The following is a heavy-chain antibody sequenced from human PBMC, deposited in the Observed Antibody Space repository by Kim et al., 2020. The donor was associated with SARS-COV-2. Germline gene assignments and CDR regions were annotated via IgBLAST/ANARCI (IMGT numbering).Heavy chain of an antibody. Sequence: SETLSLTCTVSGYSISSGYYWGWIRQPPGKVLEWIGSIYHSGSTYYNPSLKSRVTISVDTSKNQFSLKLSSVTAADTAVYYCARDSIAAAAAYYYYGMDVWGQGTTVTVSS. D-gene: IGHD6-13*01. CDR2: IYHSGST. CDR3: ARDSIAAAAAYYYYGMDV. CDR1: GYSISSGYY. V-gene: IGHV4-38-2*02. J-gene: IGHJ6*02.